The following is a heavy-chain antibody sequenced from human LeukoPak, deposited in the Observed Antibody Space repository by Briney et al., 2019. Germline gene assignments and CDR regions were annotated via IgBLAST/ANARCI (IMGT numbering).Heavy chain of an antibody. CDR1: GFTFSSYR. CDR2: ISGSGGST. D-gene: IGHD3-10*01. CDR3: ATGGNTPLIR. Sequence: GGSLRLSCAASGFTFSSYRMNWVRQAPGKGLEWVSVISGSGGSTYYADSVKGRFTISRDSSKNTLFLQMNSLRAEDTAVYYCATGGNTPLIRWGQGTLVTVSS. V-gene: IGHV3-23*01. J-gene: IGHJ4*02.